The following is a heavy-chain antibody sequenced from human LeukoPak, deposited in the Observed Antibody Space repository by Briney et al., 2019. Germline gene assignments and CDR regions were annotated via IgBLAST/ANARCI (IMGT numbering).Heavy chain of an antibody. CDR1: GGSISSYY. CDR2: IYYSGST. CDR3: ARDLGYCSGGSCYWNWFDP. J-gene: IGHJ5*02. V-gene: IGHV4-59*08. D-gene: IGHD2-15*01. Sequence: PSETLSLTCTVSGGSISSYYWSWIRQPPGKGLEWIGYIYYSGSTNYNPSLKSRVTISVDTSKNQFSLKLSSVTAADTAVYCCARDLGYCSGGSCYWNWFDPWGQGTLVTVSS.